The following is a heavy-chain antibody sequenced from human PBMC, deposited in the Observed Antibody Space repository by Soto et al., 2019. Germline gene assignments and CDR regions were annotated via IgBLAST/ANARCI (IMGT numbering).Heavy chain of an antibody. CDR1: GGSISIYY. V-gene: IGHV4-59*01. Sequence: SDTLSLTCTVSGGSISIYYWSWIRQPPGKGLEWIGYIYYSGSTNYNPSLKSRVTISVDTSKNQFSLKLSSVTAADTAVCYCARTDSGSYGDHFDYWGQGTLVTVSS. CDR3: ARTDSGSYGDHFDY. J-gene: IGHJ4*02. D-gene: IGHD1-26*01. CDR2: IYYSGST.